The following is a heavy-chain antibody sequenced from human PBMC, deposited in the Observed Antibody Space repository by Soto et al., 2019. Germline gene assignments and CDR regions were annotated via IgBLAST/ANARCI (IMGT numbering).Heavy chain of an antibody. Sequence: GGSLRLSCAASGLTFSSYAMHWVRQAPGKGLEWVAVISYDGSNKYYADSVKGRFTISRDNSKNTLYLQMNSLRAEDTAVYYCARDGATDDSSGYYSLDYWGQGTLVTVSS. V-gene: IGHV3-30-3*01. CDR1: GLTFSSYA. D-gene: IGHD3-22*01. J-gene: IGHJ4*02. CDR3: ARDGATDDSSGYYSLDY. CDR2: ISYDGSNK.